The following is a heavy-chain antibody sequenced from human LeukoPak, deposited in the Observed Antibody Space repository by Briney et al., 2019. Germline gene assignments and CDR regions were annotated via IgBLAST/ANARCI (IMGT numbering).Heavy chain of an antibody. D-gene: IGHD3-10*01. CDR2: IYYSGST. CDR3: ARDGSGSYYAMYFDY. J-gene: IGHJ4*02. CDR1: GGSISSYY. V-gene: IGHV4-39*07. Sequence: SETLSLTCTVSGGSISSYYWSWIRQPPGKGLEWIGSIYYSGSTYYNPSLKSRVTISVDTSKNQFSLKLSSVTAADTAVYYCARDGSGSYYAMYFDYWGQGTLVTVSS.